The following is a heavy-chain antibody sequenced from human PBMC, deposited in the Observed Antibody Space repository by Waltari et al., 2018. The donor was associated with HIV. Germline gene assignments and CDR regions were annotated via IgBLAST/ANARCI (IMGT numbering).Heavy chain of an antibody. CDR2: VNPATGYT. Sequence: QVQLAQSASEVKRPGASVNVSCTASGYTFTGHFIHWVRQAPGQGPEWVGWVNPATGYTDSAQKFEDRVTMTTDTPLTTAYLELAGLQSNDTAVYYCARGDRSLAYLLDVFHFWGQGTLVTVSS. D-gene: IGHD3-16*01. V-gene: IGHV1-2*02. J-gene: IGHJ3*01. CDR1: GYTFTGHF. CDR3: ARGDRSLAYLLDVFHF.